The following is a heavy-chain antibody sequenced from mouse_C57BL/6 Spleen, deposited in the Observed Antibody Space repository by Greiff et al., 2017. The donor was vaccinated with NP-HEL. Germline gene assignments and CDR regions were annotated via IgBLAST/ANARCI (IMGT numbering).Heavy chain of an antibody. CDR1: GYAFTNYL. CDR3: ARWGYGSSYVGFAY. J-gene: IGHJ3*01. V-gene: IGHV1-54*01. D-gene: IGHD1-1*01. CDR2: INPGSGGT. Sequence: VQLQQSGAELVRPGTSVKVSCKASGYAFTNYLIEWVKQRPGQGLEWIGVINPGSGGTNYNEKFKGKATLTADKSSSTAYMQLSSLTSEDSAVYFCARWGYGSSYVGFAYWGQGTLVTVSA.